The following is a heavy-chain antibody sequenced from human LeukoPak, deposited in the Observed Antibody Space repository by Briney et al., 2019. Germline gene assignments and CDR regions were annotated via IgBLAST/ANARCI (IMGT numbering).Heavy chain of an antibody. CDR1: GFTFSNAW. Sequence: GGSLRLSCAASGFTFSNAWMSWVRQAPGKGLEWVANIKQDGSEKYYVDSVKGRFTISRDNAKNSLYLQMNSLRAEDTAVYYCAKDRRGGYFDYWGQGTLVTVSS. V-gene: IGHV3-7*01. CDR3: AKDRRGGYFDY. CDR2: IKQDGSEK. D-gene: IGHD6-25*01. J-gene: IGHJ4*02.